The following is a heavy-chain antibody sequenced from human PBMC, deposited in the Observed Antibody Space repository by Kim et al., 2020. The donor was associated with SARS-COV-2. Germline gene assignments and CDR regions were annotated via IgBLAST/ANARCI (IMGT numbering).Heavy chain of an antibody. CDR3: ARNYFYAIDV. CDR2: T. Sequence: TNYTPSLKSRVSISVDKSKNQFSLKLSSVTAADTALYYCARNYFYAIDVWGQGTTVTVSS. V-gene: IGHV4-4*02. J-gene: IGHJ6*02.